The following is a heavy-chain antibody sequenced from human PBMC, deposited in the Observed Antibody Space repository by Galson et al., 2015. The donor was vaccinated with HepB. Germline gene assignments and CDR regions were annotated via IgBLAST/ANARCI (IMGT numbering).Heavy chain of an antibody. CDR3: ARDSGRYSSGWPGGWYFDL. V-gene: IGHV3-30-3*01. CDR1: GFTFSAYA. CDR2: ISYVGNNK. Sequence: SLRLSCAASGFTFSAYAMHWVRQAPGKGLEWVALISYVGNNKNYADSVKGRFTVSRDNSKSTLYLQMTSLRAEDTAIYYCARDSGRYSSGWPGGWYFDLWGRGTLVTVSS. D-gene: IGHD6-19*01. J-gene: IGHJ2*01.